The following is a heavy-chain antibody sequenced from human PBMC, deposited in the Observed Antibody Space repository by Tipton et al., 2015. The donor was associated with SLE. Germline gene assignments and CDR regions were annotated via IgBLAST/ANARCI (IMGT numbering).Heavy chain of an antibody. CDR2: IYNSGIT. V-gene: IGHV4-59*01. D-gene: IGHD3-16*01. J-gene: IGHJ4*02. CDR1: GGSITSYY. CDR3: ARDVLPGQLWFDY. Sequence: GLVKPSETLSLTCTVSGGSITSYYWSWIRQPPGKGLEWIGCIYNSGITNYNPSLKSRVTISVDTSKNQFSLKVSSVTAADTAVYYCARDVLPGQLWFDYWGQGTLVTVSS.